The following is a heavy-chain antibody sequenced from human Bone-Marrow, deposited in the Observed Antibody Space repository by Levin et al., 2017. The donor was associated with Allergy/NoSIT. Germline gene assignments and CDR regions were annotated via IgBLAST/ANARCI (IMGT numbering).Heavy chain of an antibody. J-gene: IGHJ4*02. CDR1: GGSISSGSYQ. D-gene: IGHD6-13*01. V-gene: IGHV4-61*01. CDR2: IFYSGKS. CDR3: ARFRLGAAATLFDS. Sequence: GSLRLSCAVSGGSISSGSYQWSWIRQPPGKGLEFLGYIFYSGKSKYNPSLKSRVAISVDTSKNQFSLRLSSVTAADTALYYCARFRLGAAATLFDSWGQGTLVTVSS.